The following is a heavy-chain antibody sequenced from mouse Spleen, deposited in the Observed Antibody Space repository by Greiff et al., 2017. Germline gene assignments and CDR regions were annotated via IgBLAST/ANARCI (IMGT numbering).Heavy chain of an antibody. CDR1: GFSLTSYG. D-gene: IGHD2-4*01. V-gene: IGHV2-2*01. CDR3: ARYDYDVYFDY. Sequence: VHLVESGPGLVQPSQSLSITCTVSGFSLTSYGVHWVRQSPGKGLEWLGVIWSGGSKDYNAAFISRLSISKDNSKSQVFFKMNSLQADDTAIYYCARYDYDVYFDYWGQGTTLTVSS. J-gene: IGHJ2*01. CDR2: IWSGGSK.